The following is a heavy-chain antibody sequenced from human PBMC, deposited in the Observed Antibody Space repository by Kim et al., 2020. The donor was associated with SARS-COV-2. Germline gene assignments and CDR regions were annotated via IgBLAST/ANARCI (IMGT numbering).Heavy chain of an antibody. V-gene: IGHV4-59*01. J-gene: IGHJ4*02. CDR3: ARVLDCSGGSCSDY. D-gene: IGHD2-15*01. Sequence: NPSLKRRVTISVDTSKNQFSLKLSSVTAADTAVYYCARVLDCSGGSCSDYWGQGTLVTVSS.